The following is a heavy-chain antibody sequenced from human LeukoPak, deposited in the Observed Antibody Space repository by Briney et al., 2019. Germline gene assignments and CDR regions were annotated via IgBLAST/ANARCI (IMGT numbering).Heavy chain of an antibody. Sequence: PGRSLRLSCAASGFTFSSYGMHWVRQAPGKGLEWVAVIWYDGSNKYYVDSVKGRFTISRDNSKNTLYLQMNSLRAEDTAVYYCARDGYCSSTSCPHGYWGQGTLVTVSS. CDR2: IWYDGSNK. V-gene: IGHV3-33*01. CDR1: GFTFSSYG. J-gene: IGHJ4*02. D-gene: IGHD2-2*01. CDR3: ARDGYCSSTSCPHGY.